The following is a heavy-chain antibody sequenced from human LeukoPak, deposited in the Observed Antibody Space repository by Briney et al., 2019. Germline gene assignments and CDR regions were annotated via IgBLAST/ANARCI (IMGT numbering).Heavy chain of an antibody. Sequence: PGGSLRLSCAASGFTFSNAWMNWVRQTPGKGLEWVSSISSSSSYIYYADSVKGRFTISRDNAKNSLYLQMNSLRAEDTAVYYCARDFLLYGGKLPHDYWGQGTLVTVSS. J-gene: IGHJ4*02. CDR2: ISSSSSYI. CDR3: ARDFLLYGGKLPHDY. CDR1: GFTFSNAW. D-gene: IGHD4-23*01. V-gene: IGHV3-21*01.